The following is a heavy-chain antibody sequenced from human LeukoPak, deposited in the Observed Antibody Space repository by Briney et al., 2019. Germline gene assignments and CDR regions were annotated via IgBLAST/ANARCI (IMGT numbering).Heavy chain of an antibody. CDR1: GGSISSSSYY. CDR3: ARGRKVGYYYGSGSLTAHNWFDP. Sequence: PSETLSLTCTVSGGSISSSSYYWGWIRQPPGKGLEWIGSIYYSGSTYYNPSLKSRVTISVDTSKNQFSLKLSSVTAADTAVYYCARGRKVGYYYGSGSLTAHNWFDPWGQGTLVTVSS. V-gene: IGHV4-39*07. D-gene: IGHD3-10*01. CDR2: IYYSGST. J-gene: IGHJ5*02.